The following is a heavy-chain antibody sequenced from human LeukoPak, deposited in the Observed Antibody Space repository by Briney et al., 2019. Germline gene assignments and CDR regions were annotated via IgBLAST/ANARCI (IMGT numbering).Heavy chain of an antibody. Sequence: GGSLRLSCAASGFTFGDSWMYWVRQAPGKGLVWVSRSNADGRTTRYADSVKGRFTISRDNAKNTLYLEMKSLRADDTALYYCARGPTGDPRPIEHWGQGTLVTVSS. CDR1: GFTFGDSW. CDR2: SNADGRTT. D-gene: IGHD2-21*02. V-gene: IGHV3-74*01. CDR3: ARGPTGDPRPIEH. J-gene: IGHJ4*02.